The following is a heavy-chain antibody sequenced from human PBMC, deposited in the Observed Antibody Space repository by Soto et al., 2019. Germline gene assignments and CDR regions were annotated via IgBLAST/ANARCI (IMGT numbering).Heavy chain of an antibody. J-gene: IGHJ6*02. V-gene: IGHV3-13*01. CDR3: ARGEVVRGVIKWRPETTHYGMDV. Sequence: PGGSLRLSCAASGFTFSSYYMHWVRQATGKGLEWVSAIGTAGDTYYPGSVKGRFTISRENAKNSLYLQMNSLRAEDTAVYYCARGEVVRGVIKWRPETTHYGMDVWGQGTTVTVSS. D-gene: IGHD3-10*01. CDR2: IGTAGDT. CDR1: GFTFSSYY.